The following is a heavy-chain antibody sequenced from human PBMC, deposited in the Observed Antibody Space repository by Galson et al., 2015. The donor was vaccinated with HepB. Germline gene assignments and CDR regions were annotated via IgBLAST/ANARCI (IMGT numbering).Heavy chain of an antibody. Sequence: SLRLSCAASGFAFSNYGMHWVRQAPGKGLEWVAIISYDGNFKNYVGSVKGRFTISRDDSQSTLYLQMNSLRAEDTAVYYCARDRRSNCYDGWGQGTLVTVSS. CDR1: GFAFSNYG. CDR3: ARDRRSNCYDG. V-gene: IGHV3-33*01. D-gene: IGHD2-21*01. J-gene: IGHJ4*02. CDR2: ISYDGNFK.